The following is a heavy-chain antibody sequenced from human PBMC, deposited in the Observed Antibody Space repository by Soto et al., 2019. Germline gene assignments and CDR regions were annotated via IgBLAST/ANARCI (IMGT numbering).Heavy chain of an antibody. CDR2: ISHLETT. CDR3: ARGGGYDSFAF. V-gene: IGHV4-30-2*06. CDR1: DFTVGYVCCS. Sequence: TMPVTYIVADFTVGYVCCSWSWNRQSPGNCLEWLGYISHLETTYYNPSFKSRLSLSIDRTRNQFSLSLSSMTAADKAVYYCARGGGYDSFAFRGQRTQVPVFS. D-gene: IGHD2-15*01. J-gene: IGHJ4*02.